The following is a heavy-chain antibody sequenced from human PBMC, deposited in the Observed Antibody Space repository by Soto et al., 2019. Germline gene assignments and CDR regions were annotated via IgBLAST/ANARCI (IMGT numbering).Heavy chain of an antibody. CDR3: AKGGGYKIRAALGY. Sequence: GGSMRLSCAASGFTFSSYAMTWVRQAPGKGLEWVSAISGSGGSTYYADSVKGRFTISRDNSKNTLYLQMNSLRAEDTAVYYCAKGGGYKIRAALGYWGQGTLVTVSS. J-gene: IGHJ4*02. CDR1: GFTFSSYA. D-gene: IGHD5-12*01. CDR2: ISGSGGST. V-gene: IGHV3-23*01.